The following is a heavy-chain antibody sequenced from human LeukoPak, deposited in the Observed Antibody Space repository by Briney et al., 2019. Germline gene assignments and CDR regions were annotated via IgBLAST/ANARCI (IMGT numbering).Heavy chain of an antibody. J-gene: IGHJ4*02. V-gene: IGHV3-33*01. D-gene: IGHD6-19*01. CDR1: GFTFRNYG. CDR3: ATVRGSDWYMDY. CDR2: IWCDGSRD. Sequence: GGSLRLSCAASGFTFRNYGMNWVRQAPGKGLEWVALIWCDGSRDYYVDFVKGRFTVSRDNSKNTLYLQMKNLRAEDTAVYYCATVRGSDWYMDYWGQGTLVTVSS.